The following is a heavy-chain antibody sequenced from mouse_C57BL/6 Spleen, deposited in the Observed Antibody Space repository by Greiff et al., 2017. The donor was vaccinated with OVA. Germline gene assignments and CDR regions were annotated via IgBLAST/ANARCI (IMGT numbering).Heavy chain of an antibody. D-gene: IGHD4-1*01. CDR1: GFTFSSYA. CDR2: ISSGGDYI. V-gene: IGHV5-9-1*02. Sequence: EVKLVESGEGLVKPGGSLKLSCAASGFTFSSYAMSWVRQTPEKRLEWVAYISSGGDYIYYADTVKGRFTISRDNARNTLYLQMSRLKSEDTAMYYCTRALGRGGWYFDVWGTGTTVTVSS. CDR3: TRALGRGGWYFDV. J-gene: IGHJ1*03.